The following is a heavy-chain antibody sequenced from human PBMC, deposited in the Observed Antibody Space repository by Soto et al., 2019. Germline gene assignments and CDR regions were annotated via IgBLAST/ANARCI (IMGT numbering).Heavy chain of an antibody. J-gene: IGHJ4*02. V-gene: IGHV4-59*08. CDR2: IYYTGST. CDR1: GDSISSYC. Sequence: HVQLQESGPGLVKPSETLSLICTVSGDSISSYCWSWIRQPPGKGLEWIGFIYYTGSTNYNPSLKSRVTISVDTSKYQLSLKLSSVTAADTAVYYCARRAGAVPGRIGFWGQGTLVTVSS. CDR3: ARRAGAVPGRIGF. D-gene: IGHD6-19*01.